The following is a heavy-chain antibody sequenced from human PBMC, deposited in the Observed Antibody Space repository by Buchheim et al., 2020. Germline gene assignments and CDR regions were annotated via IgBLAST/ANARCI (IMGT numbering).Heavy chain of an antibody. CDR2: IKQDGSEK. CDR1: GFTFSSYW. J-gene: IGHJ6*02. D-gene: IGHD4-17*01. Sequence: EVQLVESGGGLVQPGGSLRLSCAASGFTFSSYWMSWVRQAPGKGLEWVANIKQDGSEKYYVDSVKGRFTISRDNAKNSLSLQMNSLRAEDTAVYYCARVPYGDYGAYYYYYYGMDVWGQGTT. CDR3: ARVPYGDYGAYYYYYYGMDV. V-gene: IGHV3-7*01.